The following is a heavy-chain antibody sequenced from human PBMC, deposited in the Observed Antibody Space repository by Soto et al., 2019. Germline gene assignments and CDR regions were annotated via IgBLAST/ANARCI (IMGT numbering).Heavy chain of an antibody. V-gene: IGHV4-39*01. CDR3: ARKYTTSSWPLRSFYGMDG. D-gene: IGHD6-6*01. CDR2: IFFSGGT. J-gene: IGHJ6*02. CDR1: GGSISSSGYY. Sequence: SETLSLTCTVSGGSISSSGYYWGWVRLAPGKGLEWIGTIFFSGGTYYNPSLKSRVSISADTARNQFSLRLSSVTAADTAIYYCARKYTTSSWPLRSFYGMDGWGPGTTVTVS.